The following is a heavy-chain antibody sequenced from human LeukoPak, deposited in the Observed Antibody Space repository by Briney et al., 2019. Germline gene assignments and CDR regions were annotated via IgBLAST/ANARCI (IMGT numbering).Heavy chain of an antibody. Sequence: ASVKVSCKASGYTFISYGISWVRQAPGQGLEWMAWINPNSGATNYAQKFQGRVTMTRDTSISTAYMELSRLTSDDTAVYFCARGRFGEWDNWFDPWGQGTLVTVSS. J-gene: IGHJ5*02. CDR1: GYTFISYG. CDR3: ARGRFGEWDNWFDP. D-gene: IGHD3-10*01. CDR2: INPNSGAT. V-gene: IGHV1-2*02.